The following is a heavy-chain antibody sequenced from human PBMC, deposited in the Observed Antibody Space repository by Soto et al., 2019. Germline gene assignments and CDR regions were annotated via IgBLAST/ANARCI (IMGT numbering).Heavy chain of an antibody. CDR3: ARGVNTWFDP. CDR2: TNYRSKWYN. CDR1: GDSVSSNSAA. Sequence: ETLSLTCAVSGDSVSSNSAACNWIRQSPSSGLWWLGRTNYRSKWYNDYAVSVKSRLTTNPDTSKNQFSLQLNSVTPEDTAVYYCARGVNTWFDPWGQGTLVTVPS. J-gene: IGHJ5*02. V-gene: IGHV6-1*01.